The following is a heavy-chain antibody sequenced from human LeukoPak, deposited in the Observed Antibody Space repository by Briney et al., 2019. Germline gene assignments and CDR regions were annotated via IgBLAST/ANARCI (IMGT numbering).Heavy chain of an antibody. D-gene: IGHD3-9*01. J-gene: IGHJ4*02. V-gene: IGHV4-4*07. CDR2: ISTSGST. Sequence: PSETLSLTCTVSGGSISSYYWSWIRQPAGKGLEWIGHISTSGSTNYNPSLKSRVTMSVDTSKNQFSPKLTSVTAADTAVYYCARDLTFDILTGYYISPFDCWGQGTLVTVSS. CDR1: GGSISSYY. CDR3: ARDLTFDILTGYYISPFDC.